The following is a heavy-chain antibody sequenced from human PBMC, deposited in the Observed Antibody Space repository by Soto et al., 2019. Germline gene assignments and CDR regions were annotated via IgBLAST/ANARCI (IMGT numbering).Heavy chain of an antibody. Sequence: GGSLRLSCAASGFSSRNSRMSWVRQAPGKGLEWVANIKQEGSDTYYVDSVKGRFTISRDNAKNSLYLQMNSLKAEDTAVYYYARAQPYLAKYNDGMDVWGQGTSVTVSS. V-gene: IGHV3-7*02. CDR2: IKQEGSDT. CDR3: ARAQPYLAKYNDGMDV. CDR1: GFSSRNSR. J-gene: IGHJ6*02.